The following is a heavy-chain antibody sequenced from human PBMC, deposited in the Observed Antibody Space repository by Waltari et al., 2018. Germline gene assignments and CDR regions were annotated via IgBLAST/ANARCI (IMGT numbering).Heavy chain of an antibody. V-gene: IGHV4-39*01. CDR2: VFYSGST. CDR1: GDSIRTSRYY. D-gene: IGHD6-19*01. Sequence: QLQLQESGPGLVKPSETLSLSCMVSGDSIRTSRYYWGWIRQPPGKGLEWIGSVFYSGSTYYNPSLKSRVTMSIDTSKNQISLKLTSVTAADTAVFYCAGGSSSGWYAFWGQGILVTVPS. CDR3: AGGSSSGWYAF. J-gene: IGHJ5*01.